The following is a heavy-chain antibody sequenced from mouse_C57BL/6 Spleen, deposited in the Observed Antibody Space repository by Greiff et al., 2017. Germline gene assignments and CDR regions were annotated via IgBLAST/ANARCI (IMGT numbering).Heavy chain of an antibody. D-gene: IGHD2-4*01. CDR2: ISSGGDYI. V-gene: IGHV5-9-1*02. CDR1: GFTFSSYA. J-gene: IGHJ3*01. Sequence: DVMLVESGEGLVKPGGSLKLSCAASGFTFSSYAMSWVRQTPEKRLEWVAYISSGGDYIYYADTVKGRFTISRDNARNTLYLQMSSLKSEDTAMYYCTRERKVYEYVEAWFAYWGQGTLVTVSA. CDR3: TRERKVYEYVEAWFAY.